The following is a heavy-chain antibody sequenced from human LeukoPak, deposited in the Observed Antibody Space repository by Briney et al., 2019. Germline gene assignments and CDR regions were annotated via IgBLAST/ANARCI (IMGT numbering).Heavy chain of an antibody. CDR2: IIPILGIA. D-gene: IGHD5-18*01. CDR1: GGTFSSYA. J-gene: IGHJ4*02. CDR3: AGDGXXDTAXVYFDY. Sequence: SVKVSCKASGGTFSSYAISWVRQAPGQGLEWMGRIIPILGIANYAQKFQGRVTITADKSTSTAYMELSSLRSEDTAVYYCAGDGXXDTAXVYFDYWGQGTLVTVS. V-gene: IGHV1-69*04.